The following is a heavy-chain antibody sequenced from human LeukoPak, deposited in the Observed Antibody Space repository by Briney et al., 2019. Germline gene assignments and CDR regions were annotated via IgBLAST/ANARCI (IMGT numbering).Heavy chain of an antibody. Sequence: GSLRLSCEGSGFTFGGYGVGWFRQAPGKGLQWVTSIRSNTYGGSTEYVPSVKGRFTISRDDSNSIAYLQMNSLKAEDTAIYYCARVSRGGITASWFDPWGQGTLVTVSS. CDR1: GFTFGGYG. J-gene: IGHJ5*02. V-gene: IGHV3-49*03. D-gene: IGHD6-13*01. CDR3: ARVSRGGITASWFDP. CDR2: IRSNTYGGST.